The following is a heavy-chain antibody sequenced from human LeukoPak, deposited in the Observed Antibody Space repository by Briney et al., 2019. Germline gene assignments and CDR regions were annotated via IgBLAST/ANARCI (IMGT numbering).Heavy chain of an antibody. CDR1: GFTFSSYW. D-gene: IGHD6-13*01. Sequence: PGGSLRLSCAASGFTFSSYWMHWVRQAPGKGLVWVSRINTDGSSTSYADSVKGRFTISRDNSKNTLYLQMNSLRAEDTAVYYCANGVPSSSWYPAYDAFDIWGQGTMVTVSS. CDR2: INTDGSST. CDR3: ANGVPSSSWYPAYDAFDI. V-gene: IGHV3-74*01. J-gene: IGHJ3*02.